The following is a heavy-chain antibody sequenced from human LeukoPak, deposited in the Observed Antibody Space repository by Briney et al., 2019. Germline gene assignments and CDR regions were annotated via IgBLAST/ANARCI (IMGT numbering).Heavy chain of an antibody. CDR3: ARGPGPNYDILTGPFDY. J-gene: IGHJ4*02. D-gene: IGHD3-9*01. CDR1: GFTFDDYA. V-gene: IGHV3-9*01. CDR2: ISWNSGSI. Sequence: PGGSLRLSCAASGFTFDDYAMHWVRQAPGKGLEWVSGISWNSGSIGYADSVKGRFTISRDNAKNSLYLQMNSLRAEDTAVYYCARGPGPNYDILTGPFDYWGQGTLVTVSS.